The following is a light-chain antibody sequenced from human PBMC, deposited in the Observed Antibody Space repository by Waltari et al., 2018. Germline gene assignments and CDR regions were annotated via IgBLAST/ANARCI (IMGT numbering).Light chain of an antibody. CDR2: AAS. Sequence: DIQMTQSPSSVSASVVDRVTITCRATQDISSWLAWYQQKPGKAPTLLIYAASNLETGVPSRFSGSGSGTDFTLTINSLQPEDFATYYCLQTNTFPRAFGQGTKV. CDR3: LQTNTFPRA. V-gene: IGKV1-12*01. CDR1: QDISSW. J-gene: IGKJ1*01.